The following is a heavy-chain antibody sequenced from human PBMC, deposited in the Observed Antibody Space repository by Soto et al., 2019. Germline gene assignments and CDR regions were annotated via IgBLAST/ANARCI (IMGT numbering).Heavy chain of an antibody. Sequence: ASVKVSCKASGYTFSNFDINWLRQASGQGPEWMGWMNAKSGDTFFAQRFQDKFNMTWDTSLSTAYMEVGSLTSDHTAMYYWARGNPFNYAGFDVWGQGNTVTVSS. D-gene: IGHD3-16*01. CDR3: ARGNPFNYAGFDV. V-gene: IGHV1-8*01. CDR1: GYTFSNFD. CDR2: MNAKSGDT. J-gene: IGHJ6*02.